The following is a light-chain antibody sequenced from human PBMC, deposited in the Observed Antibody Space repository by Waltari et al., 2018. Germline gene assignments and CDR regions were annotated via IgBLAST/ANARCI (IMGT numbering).Light chain of an antibody. Sequence: QSALTQPASVSGSPGQSITISCTGTSSDVGGYNYVSWYQQHPGKSPKLMIYDVSKRPSGFSNRFSGSQSGNTASLTISGLQAEDEADYYCSSYTSSSTLVVFGGGTKLTVL. V-gene: IGLV2-14*01. CDR2: DVS. CDR3: SSYTSSSTLVV. J-gene: IGLJ2*01. CDR1: SSDVGGYNY.